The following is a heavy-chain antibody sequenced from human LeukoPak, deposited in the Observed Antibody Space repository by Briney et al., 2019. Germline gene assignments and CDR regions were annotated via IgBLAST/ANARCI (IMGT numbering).Heavy chain of an antibody. CDR3: ARADYYDSTGLDY. J-gene: IGHJ4*02. CDR2: IYTSGST. V-gene: IGHV4-61*02. D-gene: IGHD3-22*01. CDR1: GGSISSNRYY. Sequence: SQTLSLTCTVSGGSISSNRYYWSWIRQPAGKGLEWIGRIYTSGSTNYNPSLKSRVTISVDTSKNQFSLKLSSVTAADTAVYYCARADYYDSTGLDYWGQGTLVTVSS.